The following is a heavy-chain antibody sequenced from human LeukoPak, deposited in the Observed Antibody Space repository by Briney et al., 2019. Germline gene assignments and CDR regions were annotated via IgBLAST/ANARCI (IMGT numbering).Heavy chain of an antibody. CDR1: GFTFDDYG. J-gene: IGHJ6*03. Sequence: PGGSLRLSCAASGFTFDDYGMSWVRQAPGKGLEGVANIRQDGSEESYVDSVKGRFTISRDNAKNSLYLQMNSLGADDTAVYYCARETPLRVTRWPKYYYFYYMDVWGKGTSVTISS. CDR2: IRQDGSEE. V-gene: IGHV3-7*01. CDR3: ARETPLRVTRWPKYYYFYYMDV. D-gene: IGHD5-24*01.